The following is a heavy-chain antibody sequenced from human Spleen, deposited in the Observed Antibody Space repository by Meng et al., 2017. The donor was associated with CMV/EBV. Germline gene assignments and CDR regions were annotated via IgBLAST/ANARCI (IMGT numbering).Heavy chain of an antibody. CDR1: GLTFSTYG. Sequence: GESLKISCAASGLTFSTYGMHWVRQAPGKGLEWVAFIRYDGSNKYYADSVKGRFTISRDNSKNTLYLQMSSLRPEDTAVYYCARDNWNYLFDYWGQGTLVTVSS. J-gene: IGHJ4*02. D-gene: IGHD1-7*01. CDR3: ARDNWNYLFDY. CDR2: IRYDGSNK. V-gene: IGHV3-30*02.